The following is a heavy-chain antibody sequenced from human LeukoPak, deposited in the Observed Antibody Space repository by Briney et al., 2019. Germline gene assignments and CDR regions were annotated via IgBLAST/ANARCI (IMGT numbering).Heavy chain of an antibody. CDR2: IKQDGSEK. J-gene: IGHJ3*01. Sequence: PGGSLRLSCAASGFIFSDYWMSWVRQAPGKGLEWVANIKQDGSEKNYVDSVKGRFTISRDNAKNSLYLQLNSLRVDDTAVYYCARSSYSSSSSVWGQGTMVTVSS. D-gene: IGHD6-6*01. V-gene: IGHV3-7*03. CDR1: GFIFSDYW. CDR3: ARSSYSSSSSV.